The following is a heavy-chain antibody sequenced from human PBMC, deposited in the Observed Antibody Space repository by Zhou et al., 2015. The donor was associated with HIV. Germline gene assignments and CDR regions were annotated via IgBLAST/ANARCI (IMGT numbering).Heavy chain of an antibody. V-gene: IGHV3-23*01. CDR3: ANSRYYYGSESLGSIHYPLDV. CDR1: PFSFSTHA. J-gene: IGHJ6*02. Sequence: EERLLESGGGLIHPGGSLRLSCVGSPFSFSTHAMSWVRQAPGKGLEWVSGISGGGSSISYADSVKGRFTISRDNSKNTVYLQMNSLRAEDTAVYFCANSRYYYGSESLGSIHYPLDVWGQGTTVSVSS. D-gene: IGHD3-10*01. CDR2: ISGGGSSI.